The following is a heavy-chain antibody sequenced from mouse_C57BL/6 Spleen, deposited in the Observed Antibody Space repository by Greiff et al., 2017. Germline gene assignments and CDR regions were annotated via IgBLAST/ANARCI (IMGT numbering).Heavy chain of an antibody. D-gene: IGHD2-3*01. CDR1: GYTFTDYY. CDR2: IYPGSGNT. CDR3: ARGDDGSPHDD. J-gene: IGHJ2*01. Sequence: VHLVESGAELVRPGASVKLSCKASGYTFTDYYINWVKQRPGQGLAWIARIYPGSGNTYYNETFKGKATLTAEKSSSTAYMQLSSLTSEDAAVYFCARGDDGSPHDDWGQGTTLTVSS. V-gene: IGHV1-76*01.